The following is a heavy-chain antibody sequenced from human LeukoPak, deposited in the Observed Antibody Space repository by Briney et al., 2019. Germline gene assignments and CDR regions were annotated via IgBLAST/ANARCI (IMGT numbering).Heavy chain of an antibody. Sequence: GGSLRLSCAASGFSFSSYWMHWVRQAPGTGLVWVSRINRDETRTSYADSVKGRFTISRDNAKNTLYLQMNSLRAEDTAVYYCAREHVSAEYFDYWGQGTLVTVSS. CDR2: INRDETRT. CDR3: AREHVSAEYFDY. CDR1: GFSFSSYW. V-gene: IGHV3-74*01. D-gene: IGHD5/OR15-5a*01. J-gene: IGHJ4*02.